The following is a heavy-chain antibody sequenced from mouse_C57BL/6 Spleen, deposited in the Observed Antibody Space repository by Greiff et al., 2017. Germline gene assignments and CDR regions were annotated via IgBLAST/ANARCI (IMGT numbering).Heavy chain of an antibody. Sequence: EVQGVESGGGLVKPGGSLKLSCAASGFTFSSYAMSWVRQTPEKRLEWVATISDGGSYTYYPDNVKGRFTISRDNAKNNLYLQMSHLKSEDTAMYYCAREAGTDAMDYWGQGTSVTVSS. D-gene: IGHD4-1*01. CDR2: ISDGGSYT. V-gene: IGHV5-4*01. CDR1: GFTFSSYA. CDR3: AREAGTDAMDY. J-gene: IGHJ4*01.